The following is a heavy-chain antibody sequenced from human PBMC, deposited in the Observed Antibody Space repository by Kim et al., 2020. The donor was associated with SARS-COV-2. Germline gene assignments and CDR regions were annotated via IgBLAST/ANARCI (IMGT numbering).Heavy chain of an antibody. Sequence: NPSLKSRISIAVDTSKNQFSLKLSAVTAADTAVYYCARSPRHYYYGMDVWGQGTTVTVSS. V-gene: IGHV4-34*01. J-gene: IGHJ6*02. CDR3: ARSPRHYYYGMDV.